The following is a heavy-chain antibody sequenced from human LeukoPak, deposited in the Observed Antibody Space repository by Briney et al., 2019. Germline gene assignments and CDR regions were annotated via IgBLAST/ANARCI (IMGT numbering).Heavy chain of an antibody. Sequence: ASVKVSCXASGYTFTGYYMHWVRQAPGQGLEWMGWMNPNSGNTGHAQKFQGRVTITRNTSISTAYMELSSLRSEDTAVYYCARGLGATHTPWGQGTLVTVSS. CDR2: MNPNSGNT. CDR3: ARGLGATHTP. J-gene: IGHJ5*02. CDR1: GYTFTGYY. D-gene: IGHD1-26*01. V-gene: IGHV1-8*03.